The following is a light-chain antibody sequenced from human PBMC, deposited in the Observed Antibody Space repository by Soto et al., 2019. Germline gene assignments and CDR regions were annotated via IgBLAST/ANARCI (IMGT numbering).Light chain of an antibody. CDR1: SSDVGGYNY. CDR2: DVS. V-gene: IGLV2-14*01. CDR3: SSYTGSSTPLV. Sequence: QSVLTQPASVSGSPGQSITISCTGTSSDVGGYNYVSWYQQHPGKAPKLMIYDVSNRPSGVSNRFSGSKSGNTASLTIYGLQAEDEADYYCSSYTGSSTPLVFGGGTKLTVL. J-gene: IGLJ2*01.